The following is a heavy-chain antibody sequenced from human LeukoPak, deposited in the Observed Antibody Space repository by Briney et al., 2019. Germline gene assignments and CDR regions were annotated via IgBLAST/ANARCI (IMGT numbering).Heavy chain of an antibody. CDR2: VDPEDGET. J-gene: IGHJ5*02. D-gene: IGHD3-10*01. Sequence: GATVKISCKASGYTFTDYYMHWVQQAPGKGLEWVGRVDPEDGETIYAEKFQGRVTITADTSTATAYMELSSLRSEDTAVYYCATSYGSGSYGWFDPWGQGTLVTVSS. CDR1: GYTFTDYY. CDR3: ATSYGSGSYGWFDP. V-gene: IGHV1-69-2*01.